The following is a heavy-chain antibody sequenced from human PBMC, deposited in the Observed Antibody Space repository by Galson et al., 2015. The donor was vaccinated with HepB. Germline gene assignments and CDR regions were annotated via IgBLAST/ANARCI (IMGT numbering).Heavy chain of an antibody. V-gene: IGHV3-48*04. J-gene: IGHJ3*02. CDR3: ARGANYYDSSGYYSGAFDI. CDR1: GFTFSSYS. Sequence: SLRLSCAASGFTFSSYSMNWVRQAPGKGLEWVSYISSSSTIYYADSVKGRFTISRDNAKNSLYLQMNSLRAEDTAVYYCARGANYYDSSGYYSGAFDIWGQGTMVTVSS. CDR2: ISSSSTI. D-gene: IGHD3-22*01.